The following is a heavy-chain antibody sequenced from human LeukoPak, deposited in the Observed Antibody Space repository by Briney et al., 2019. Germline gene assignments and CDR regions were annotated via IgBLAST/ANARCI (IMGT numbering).Heavy chain of an antibody. Sequence: PGGSLRLSCAASGFTFSSYAMSWVRQAPGKGLEWVSAISGSGGSTYYADSVKGRFTISRDNSKNTLYLQMNSLRAEDTAVYYCAKWVGGYCSGGSCYNYYYYYMDVWRKGTTVTVSS. CDR2: ISGSGGST. D-gene: IGHD2-15*01. CDR1: GFTFSSYA. V-gene: IGHV3-23*01. J-gene: IGHJ6*03. CDR3: AKWVGGYCSGGSCYNYYYYYMDV.